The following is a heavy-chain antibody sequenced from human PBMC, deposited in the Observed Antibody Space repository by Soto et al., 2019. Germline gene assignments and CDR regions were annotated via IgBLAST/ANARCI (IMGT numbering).Heavy chain of an antibody. CDR2: ISYDGSNK. J-gene: IGHJ6*02. CDR1: GFTFSSYA. V-gene: IGHV3-30-3*01. D-gene: IGHD5-18*01. CDR3: ARSTGVQLWFLHPPPMYYYYYYGMDV. Sequence: GGSLRLSCAASGFTFSSYAMHWVRQAPGKGLEWVAVISYDGSNKYYADSVKGRFTIPRDNSKNTLYLQMNSLRAEDTAVYYCARSTGVQLWFLHPPPMYYYYYYGMDVWGQGTTVTVSS.